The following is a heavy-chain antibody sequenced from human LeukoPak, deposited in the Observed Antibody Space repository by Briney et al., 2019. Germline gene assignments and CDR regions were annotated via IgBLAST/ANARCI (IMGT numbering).Heavy chain of an antibody. V-gene: IGHV3-30-3*01. CDR1: GFTFSSYA. Sequence: GRSLRLSCAASGFTFSSYAMHWIRQAPGKGLEWVAVISDDGSNYSYADSVKGRFTISRDNSKNTLYLQMNSLRAEDTAVYYCARGDIAVAGTGVDYWGQGTLVTVSS. J-gene: IGHJ4*02. CDR3: ARGDIAVAGTGVDY. CDR2: ISDDGSNY. D-gene: IGHD6-19*01.